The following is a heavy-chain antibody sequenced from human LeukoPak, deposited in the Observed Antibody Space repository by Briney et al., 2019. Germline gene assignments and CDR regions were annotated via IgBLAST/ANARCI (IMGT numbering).Heavy chain of an antibody. CDR1: GYTVTSYA. CDR2: INAGNGNT. CDR3: AKVKVGFGEMAYFDY. J-gene: IGHJ4*02. V-gene: IGHV1-3*01. D-gene: IGHD3-10*01. Sequence: GASVKVSCKASGYTVTSYAMHWVRQAPGQRLEWMGWINAGNGNTKYSQRFQGRVTITRDTSASTAYMELSSLRSEDTAVYYCAKVKVGFGEMAYFDYWGQGTLVTVSS.